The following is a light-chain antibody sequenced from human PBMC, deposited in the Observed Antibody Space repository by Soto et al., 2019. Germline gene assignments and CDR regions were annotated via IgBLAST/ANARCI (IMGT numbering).Light chain of an antibody. CDR2: KAS. J-gene: IGKJ1*01. CDR1: QTISSW. V-gene: IGKV1-5*03. CDR3: QHYNSYSEA. Sequence: DIQMTQSPSTMSGSVGDRVTITCRARQTISSWLAWYQQKPGKAPKLLIYKASTLTSGVPSRFIGSGSGTDFTLTISSRQPDDFATYYCQHYNSYSEASGQGTKVELK.